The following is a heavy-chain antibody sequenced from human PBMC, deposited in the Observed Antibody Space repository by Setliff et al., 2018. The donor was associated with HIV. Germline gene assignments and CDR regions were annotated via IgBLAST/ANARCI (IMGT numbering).Heavy chain of an antibody. Sequence: ASVKVSCKASGGTLSNYVITWVRQAPGQGLEWMGMIIPMYNIPAYALKFRDRVTLTTDTSTNTAHMELRSLTYGDTAVYFCARGWDYGVRKPEDWGQGTLVTVSS. CDR3: ARGWDYGVRKPED. J-gene: IGHJ4*02. D-gene: IGHD3-10*01. CDR2: IIPMYNIP. V-gene: IGHV1-69*04. CDR1: GGTLSNYV.